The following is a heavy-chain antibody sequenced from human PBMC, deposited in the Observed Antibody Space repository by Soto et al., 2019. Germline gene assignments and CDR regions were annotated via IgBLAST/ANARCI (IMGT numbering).Heavy chain of an antibody. CDR2: INAGNGNT. V-gene: IGHV1-3*01. J-gene: IGHJ6*03. CDR3: ARSVYDYIWGSYRGDYYYYYMDV. D-gene: IGHD3-16*02. Sequence: QVQLVQSGAEVKKPGASVKVSCKASGYTFTSYAMHWVRQAPGKRLEWMGWINAGNGNTKYSQKFQGRVTITRDTSASTAYMELSSLRSEDTAVYYCARSVYDYIWGSYRGDYYYYYMDVWGKGTTVTVSS. CDR1: GYTFTSYA.